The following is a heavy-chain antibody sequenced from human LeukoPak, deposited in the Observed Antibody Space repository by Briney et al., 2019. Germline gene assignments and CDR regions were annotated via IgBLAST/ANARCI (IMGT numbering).Heavy chain of an antibody. J-gene: IGHJ6*02. V-gene: IGHV3-30*18. CDR1: GFTFSSYG. CDR3: AKDRSSGPHYYYGMDV. D-gene: IGHD6-25*01. Sequence: PGGSLRPSCAASGFTFSSYGMHWVRQAPGKGLEWVAVISYLGDDQFYAESVEGRFTISRDNSNKMVFLQMNSLRGEDTAVYYCAKDRSSGPHYYYGMDVWGRGTTVIVSS. CDR2: ISYLGDDQ.